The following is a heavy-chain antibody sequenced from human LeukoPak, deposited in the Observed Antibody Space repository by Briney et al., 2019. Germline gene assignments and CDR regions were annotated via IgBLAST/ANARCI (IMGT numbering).Heavy chain of an antibody. CDR1: GGSISSYY. CDR3: ARSGYYDSSGYLTPFGMDV. D-gene: IGHD3-22*01. CDR2: IYYSGST. J-gene: IGHJ6*02. Sequence: SETLSLTCTVSGGSISSYYWSWIRQPPGKGLEWIGYIYYSGSTNYNPSLKRRCTISVYTSKNEFSLKLSSVTAADTAVYYCARSGYYDSSGYLTPFGMDVWGQGTTVTVSS. V-gene: IGHV4-59*01.